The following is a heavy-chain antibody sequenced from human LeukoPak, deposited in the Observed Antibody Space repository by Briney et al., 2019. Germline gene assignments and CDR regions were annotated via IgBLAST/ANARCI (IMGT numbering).Heavy chain of an antibody. Sequence: GGSLRLSCAASGFIFNSYAMHWVRQAPGKGLEWVAVISYDGNNEYYADSVKGRFTISRDNSKNTLYLQMNSLRAEDTAVYYCAKTITIFGVGDDYWGQGTLVTVSS. CDR2: ISYDGNNE. J-gene: IGHJ4*02. V-gene: IGHV3-30-3*02. CDR1: GFIFNSYA. D-gene: IGHD3-3*01. CDR3: AKTITIFGVGDDY.